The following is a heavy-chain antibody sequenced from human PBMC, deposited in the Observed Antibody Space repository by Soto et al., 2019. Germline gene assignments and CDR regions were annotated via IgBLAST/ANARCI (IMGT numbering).Heavy chain of an antibody. J-gene: IGHJ5*02. V-gene: IGHV1-2*02. Sequence: ASVKVSCKATGYTFTGYYMHWVRQAPGQGLEWMGWINPNSGGTNYAQKFQGRVTMTRDTYISTAYMELSRLRSDDTAVYYCARGGLYNWNDDGFGPWGQGTLVTVSS. CDR3: ARGGLYNWNDDGFGP. CDR2: INPNSGGT. D-gene: IGHD1-1*01. CDR1: GYTFTGYY.